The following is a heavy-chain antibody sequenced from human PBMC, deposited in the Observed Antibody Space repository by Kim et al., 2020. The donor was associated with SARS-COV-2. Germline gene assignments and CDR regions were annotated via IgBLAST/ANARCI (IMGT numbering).Heavy chain of an antibody. V-gene: IGHV3-23*01. Sequence: GGSLRLSCAASGFTVSRYAMSWVRQAPGKGLEWVSAITNNNGKTYYADSVRGQLTIPRDESKNTVYLQMNSLRAEDTALYYCAKDHPSGGWPAFEYSGQG. CDR3: AKDHPSGGWPAFEY. CDR2: ITNNNGKT. CDR1: GFTVSRYA. D-gene: IGHD2-15*01. J-gene: IGHJ4*02.